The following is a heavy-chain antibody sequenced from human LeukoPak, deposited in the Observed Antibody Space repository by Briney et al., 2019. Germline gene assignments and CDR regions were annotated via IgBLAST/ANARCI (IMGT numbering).Heavy chain of an antibody. V-gene: IGHV3-23*01. D-gene: IGHD6-13*01. J-gene: IGHJ4*02. Sequence: GGSLRLSCVASGFIFSSYDMSWVRQAPGKGLEWVSAISGSGGSTYYADSVKGRFTISRDNSKNTLYLQMNSLRAEDTAVYYCAKLAGGSSWSDYWGQGTLVTVSS. CDR1: GFIFSSYD. CDR3: AKLAGGSSWSDY. CDR2: ISGSGGST.